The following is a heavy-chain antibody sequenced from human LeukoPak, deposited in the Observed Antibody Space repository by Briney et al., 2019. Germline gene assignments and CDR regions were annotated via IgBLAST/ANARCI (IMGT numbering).Heavy chain of an antibody. D-gene: IGHD5-18*01. CDR3: ASGKYRYGDNWFDP. Sequence: GGSLRLSCAASGFTFSSYAMHWVRQAPGKGLEWVAVISYDGSNKYYADSVKGRFTISRDNSKNTLYLQMNSLRAEDTAVYFCASGKYRYGDNWFDPWAREPWSPSPQ. CDR1: GFTFSSYA. CDR2: ISYDGSNK. J-gene: IGHJ5*02. V-gene: IGHV3-30*04.